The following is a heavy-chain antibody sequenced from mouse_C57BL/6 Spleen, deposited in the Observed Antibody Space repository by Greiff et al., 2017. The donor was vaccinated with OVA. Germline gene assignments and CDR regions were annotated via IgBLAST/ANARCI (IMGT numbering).Heavy chain of an antibody. J-gene: IGHJ2*01. CDR3: ARESTTVVSDY. CDR2: INPNNGGT. Sequence: VQLQQSGPELVKPGASVKISCKASGYTFTDYYMNWVKQSHGKSLEWIGDINPNNGGTSYNQKFKGKATLTADKSSSTAYMQLSSLTSEDSAVYFCARESTTVVSDYWGQGTTLTVSS. V-gene: IGHV1-26*01. D-gene: IGHD1-1*01. CDR1: GYTFTDYY.